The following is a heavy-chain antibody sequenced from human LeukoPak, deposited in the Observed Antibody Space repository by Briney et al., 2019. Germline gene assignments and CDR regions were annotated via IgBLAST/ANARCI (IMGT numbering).Heavy chain of an antibody. D-gene: IGHD6-13*01. V-gene: IGHV4-39*01. J-gene: IGHJ4*02. Sequence: SETLSLTCTASGGSISSSSYYWGWIRQPPGKGLEWIGSIYYSGSTYYNPSLKSRVTISVDTSKNQFSLKLSSVTAADTAVYYCARQGSSGGYWGQGTLVTVSS. CDR2: IYYSGST. CDR1: GGSISSSSYY. CDR3: ARQGSSGGY.